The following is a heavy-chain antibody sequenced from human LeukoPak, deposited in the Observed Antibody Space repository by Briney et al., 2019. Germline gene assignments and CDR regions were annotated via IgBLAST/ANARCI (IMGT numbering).Heavy chain of an antibody. Sequence: SETLSLTCAVSGGSFSAFFWRWIRQPPGKGLEWIGDVGHSGSADYNPSLKSRVTISVDTSKNQFSLKLSSVTAADTAVYYCARETSQKGAHYMDVWGKGTTVTISS. D-gene: IGHD3-16*01. CDR3: ARETSQKGAHYMDV. V-gene: IGHV4-34*01. CDR2: VGHSGSA. J-gene: IGHJ6*03. CDR1: GGSFSAFF.